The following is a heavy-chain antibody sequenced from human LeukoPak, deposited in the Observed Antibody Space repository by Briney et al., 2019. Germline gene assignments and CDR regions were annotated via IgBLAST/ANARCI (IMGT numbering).Heavy chain of an antibody. D-gene: IGHD1-26*01. CDR3: AKASGWELRYYYYYGMDV. CDR2: ISWNSGSI. CDR1: GFTFDDYA. J-gene: IGHJ6*02. Sequence: GGSLRLSCAASGFTFDDYAMHWVRQAPGKGLEWVSGISWNSGSIGYADSVKGRFTISRDNAKNSLYLQMNSLRAEDTALYYCAKASGWELRYYYYYGMDVWGQGTTVTVSS. V-gene: IGHV3-9*01.